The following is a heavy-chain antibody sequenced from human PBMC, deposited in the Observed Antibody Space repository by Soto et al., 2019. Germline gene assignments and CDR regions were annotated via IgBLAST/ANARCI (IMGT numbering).Heavy chain of an antibody. V-gene: IGHV4-38-2*02. J-gene: IGHJ3*02. CDR2: IYHSGST. CDR3: ARGPVVVAATSDAFDI. CDR1: GYSISSGYY. Sequence: SETLSLTCTVSGYSISSGYYWGWIRQPPGKGLEWIGSIYHSGSTYYNPSLKSRVTISVDTSKNQFSLKLSSVTAADTAVYYCARGPVVVAATSDAFDIWGQGTMVTVSS. D-gene: IGHD2-15*01.